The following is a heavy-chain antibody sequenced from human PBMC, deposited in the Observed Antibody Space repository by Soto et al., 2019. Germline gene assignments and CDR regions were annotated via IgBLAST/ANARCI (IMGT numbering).Heavy chain of an antibody. CDR3: VRDGTKNLRDWFDP. J-gene: IGHJ5*02. V-gene: IGHV4-4*07. CDR1: GATLIGYY. Sequence: TSETLSITCNVSGATLIGYYWSWIRQPPGKGLEWIGRIYATGSSDYNPSLKSRITISVDMSKKQFSLTLRSVTAADTAMYYCVRDGTKNLRDWFDPWGQGILVTVSS. D-gene: IGHD1-1*01. CDR2: IYATGSS.